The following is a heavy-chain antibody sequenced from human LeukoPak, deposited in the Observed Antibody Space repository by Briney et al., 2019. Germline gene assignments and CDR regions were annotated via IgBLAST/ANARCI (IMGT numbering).Heavy chain of an antibody. D-gene: IGHD3-16*01. CDR3: ARLPTWGYFDY. CDR1: GGSISSSSYY. CDR2: IYYSGST. Sequence: PSETLSLTCTVSGGSISSSSYYWGWIRQPPGKGLEWIGSIYYSGSTYYNPSLKSRVTISVDTSKNQFSLKLSSVTAADTAVYYCARLPTWGYFDYWGQGTLVTVSS. J-gene: IGHJ4*02. V-gene: IGHV4-39*01.